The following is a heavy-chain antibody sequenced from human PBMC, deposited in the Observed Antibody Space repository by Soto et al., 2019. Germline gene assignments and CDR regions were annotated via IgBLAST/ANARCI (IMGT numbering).Heavy chain of an antibody. D-gene: IGHD6-19*01. J-gene: IGHJ6*02. V-gene: IGHV4-59*01. CDR2: IYYSGST. Sequence: SETLSLTCTASGGSISSYYWSWIRQPPGKGLEWMGYIYYSGSTNYNPSLKSRVTISVDTSKNQFSLKLSSVTAADTAVYYCARGLGIAVAGVVMYYYYGMDVWGQGTTVTVSS. CDR1: GGSISSYY. CDR3: ARGLGIAVAGVVMYYYYGMDV.